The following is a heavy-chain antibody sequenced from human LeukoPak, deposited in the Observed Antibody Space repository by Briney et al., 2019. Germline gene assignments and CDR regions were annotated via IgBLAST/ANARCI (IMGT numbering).Heavy chain of an antibody. Sequence: GGSLRLSCAASGFTISSYWMSWVRQAPGKGLEWVANIKQDGSEKSYVDSVKGRFTIYRDNAKNSMYLQMNSLRAEDTAVYSGERDFWSVLGLQFEGFDYWGQGTLVTVSS. CDR2: IKQDGSEK. V-gene: IGHV3-7*01. CDR1: GFTISSYW. J-gene: IGHJ4*02. D-gene: IGHD5-24*01. CDR3: ERDFWSVLGLQFEGFDY.